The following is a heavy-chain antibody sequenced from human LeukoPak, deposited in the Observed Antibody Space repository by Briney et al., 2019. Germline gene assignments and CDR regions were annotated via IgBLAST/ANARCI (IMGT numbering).Heavy chain of an antibody. Sequence: TGGSLRLSCVASGLNFSDYAMNWVRQAPGKGLEWVSAISGGGGTTHYADSVKGRFAISRDNSKNTLSLQMSHLRHEDTARYYCAKARYSNYGNWFDPWGQGTQVTVFS. D-gene: IGHD4-11*01. CDR2: ISGGGGTT. CDR3: AKARYSNYGNWFDP. V-gene: IGHV3-23*01. J-gene: IGHJ5*02. CDR1: GLNFSDYA.